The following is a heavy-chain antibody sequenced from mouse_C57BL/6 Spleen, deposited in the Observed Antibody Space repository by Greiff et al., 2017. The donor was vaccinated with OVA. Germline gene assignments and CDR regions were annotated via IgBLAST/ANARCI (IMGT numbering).Heavy chain of an antibody. Sequence: VQLQQPGAELVMPGASVKLSCKASGYTFTSYWMHWVKQRPGQGLEWIGEIDPSDSYTNYNQKFKGKSTLTVDKSSSTAYMQLSSLTSEDSAVYYCAREGTTAYWGQGTLVTVS. D-gene: IGHD2-12*01. CDR3: AREGTTAY. CDR2: IDPSDSYT. J-gene: IGHJ3*01. CDR1: GYTFTSYW. V-gene: IGHV1-69*01.